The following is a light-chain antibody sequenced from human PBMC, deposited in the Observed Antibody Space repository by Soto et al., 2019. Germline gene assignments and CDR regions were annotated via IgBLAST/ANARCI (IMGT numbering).Light chain of an antibody. CDR2: GAS. CDR3: QKYGDSIIT. J-gene: IGKJ5*01. V-gene: IGKV3-20*01. CDR1: QIVSGDY. Sequence: VLTLSLGTVSLYNGQRATLSCRAGQIVSGDYLAWYQQKSGQAPRLLIYGASSRATDIPDRFSGSGSGIDFALTITRLELEDFAVYYCQKYGDSIITFSQGTRLAI.